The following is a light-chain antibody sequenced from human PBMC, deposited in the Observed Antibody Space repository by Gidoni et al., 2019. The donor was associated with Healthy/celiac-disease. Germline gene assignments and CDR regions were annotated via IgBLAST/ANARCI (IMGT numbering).Light chain of an antibody. CDR1: QSISSY. J-gene: IGKJ1*01. V-gene: IGKV1-39*01. Sequence: DIQMTQSPSSLSASVGDRVTITCRASQSISSYLNWYQQKPGKAPKLLIYAASSLQSGVPSRFSGSGSGTDFTLTISSLQPEDFATYYGQQRYSTPWTFGQGTKVEIK. CDR2: AAS. CDR3: QQRYSTPWT.